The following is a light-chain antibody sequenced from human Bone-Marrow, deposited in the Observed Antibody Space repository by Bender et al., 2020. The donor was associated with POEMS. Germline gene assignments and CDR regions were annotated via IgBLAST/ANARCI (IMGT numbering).Light chain of an antibody. CDR2: DVS. V-gene: IGLV2-14*02. CDR1: SSDVGSNNL. J-gene: IGLJ1*01. Sequence: QSALTQPASVSGSPGQSITISCTGTSSDVGSNNLVSWYQQHPGKAPKLMIYDVSYRPSGITDRFSGSKSGNTASLTISRLQTEDEADYYCVSYRASGTRGTDTLYVFGTGTKVTVL. CDR3: VSYRASGTRGTDTLYV.